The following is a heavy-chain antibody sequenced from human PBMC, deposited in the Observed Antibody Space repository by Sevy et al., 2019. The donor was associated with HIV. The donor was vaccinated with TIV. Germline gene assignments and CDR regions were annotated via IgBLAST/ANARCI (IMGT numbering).Heavy chain of an antibody. V-gene: IGHV3-30-3*01. CDR1: GFTFSNYA. CDR2: ISYDGSNK. D-gene: IGHD6-13*01. J-gene: IGHJ4*02. Sequence: GRSLRLSCAASGFTFSNYAMHWVRQAPGKGLEWVAVISYDGSNKYYADSVKGRFTISRDNSKNTLYLQMNSLRAEDTAVYYCARDFAAAGTYYFDYWGQGTLVTVSS. CDR3: ARDFAAAGTYYFDY.